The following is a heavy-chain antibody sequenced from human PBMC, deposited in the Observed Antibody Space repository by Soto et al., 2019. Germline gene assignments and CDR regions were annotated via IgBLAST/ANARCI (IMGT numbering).Heavy chain of an antibody. V-gene: IGHV1-46*01. CDR1: GYSLTSYY. CDR2: TNPSDGST. D-gene: IGHD3-10*02. J-gene: IGHJ4*02. Sequence: QVQLVQSGAEVRKPGASVKVSCKASGYSLTSYYMHWVRQAPGQGLEWMGITNPSDGSTNYAQKFHGRVTMTSDTSTSTVYMEMSSLRSEDTAMYYCARSYVTSRPIDFWGQGTLVTVSS. CDR3: ARSYVTSRPIDF.